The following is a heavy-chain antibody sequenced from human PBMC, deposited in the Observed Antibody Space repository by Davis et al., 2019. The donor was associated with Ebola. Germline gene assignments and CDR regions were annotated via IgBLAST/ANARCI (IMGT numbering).Heavy chain of an antibody. CDR3: ARENVDEYYFDY. D-gene: IGHD1-1*01. Sequence: SVHVSCMASGYTFISYGTSWVRQAPGQGLEWMGWISAYNGNTNYAQKLQGRVTMTTDTSTSTAYMELRSLRSDDTAVYYCARENVDEYYFDYWGQETLVTVSS. V-gene: IGHV1-18*04. J-gene: IGHJ4*02. CDR2: ISAYNGNT. CDR1: GYTFISYG.